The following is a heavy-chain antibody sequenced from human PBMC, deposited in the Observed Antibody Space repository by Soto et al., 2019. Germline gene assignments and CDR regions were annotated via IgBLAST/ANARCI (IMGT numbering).Heavy chain of an antibody. Sequence: PGGSLRLSCAASGLTFTGSAMHWVRQASGKGLEWVGRIRSKANSFATAYAASVKDRFIISRDNSKNTLYLQMNSLRAEDTAMYYCAKGIIAGVSAADYWGQGTLVTVSS. D-gene: IGHD6-13*01. V-gene: IGHV3-73*01. CDR3: AKGIIAGVSAADY. CDR1: GLTFTGSA. CDR2: IRSKANSFAT. J-gene: IGHJ4*02.